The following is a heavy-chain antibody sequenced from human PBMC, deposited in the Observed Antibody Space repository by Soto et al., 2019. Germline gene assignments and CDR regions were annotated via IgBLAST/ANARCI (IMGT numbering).Heavy chain of an antibody. J-gene: IGHJ4*02. CDR2: INSDGSST. CDR1: GFTFSGYW. V-gene: IGHV3-74*01. CDR3: AREAPYGDPSDD. D-gene: IGHD4-17*01. Sequence: EVQLVESGGGLVQPGGSLRLSCAASGFTFSGYWMHWVRQAPGKGLVWVSRINSDGSSTSYADSVKGRFTISRDNAKNTLYLQMNSLRAEDTAVYYCAREAPYGDPSDDWGQGTLVTVSS.